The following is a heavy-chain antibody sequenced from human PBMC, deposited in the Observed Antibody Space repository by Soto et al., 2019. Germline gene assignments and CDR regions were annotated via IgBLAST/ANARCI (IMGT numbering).Heavy chain of an antibody. CDR1: GITVSTDH. V-gene: IGHV3-66*01. D-gene: IGHD2-15*01. CDR2: IYSSGST. Sequence: EVQLVESGGGLVQPGGSLRLSCAASGITVSTDHMTWVRQAPGKGLEWVSIIYSSGSTNYADSVKGRFTISRDTSKNTLYLQMNSLRAEDTAVYYCARVVVGNPDYWGQGTLVTVSS. J-gene: IGHJ4*02. CDR3: ARVVVGNPDY.